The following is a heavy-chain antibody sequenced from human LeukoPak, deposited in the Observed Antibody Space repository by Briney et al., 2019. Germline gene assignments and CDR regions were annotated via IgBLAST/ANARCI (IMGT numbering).Heavy chain of an antibody. Sequence: GASVKVSCKASGYTFTSYGISWVRQAPGQGLEWMGWISAYNGNTNYAQKLQGRITLTTDTSTSTSYMELRSLEYDDTAIYYCARDNDKVVDHWGQGTLVTVSS. CDR3: ARDNDKVVDH. CDR2: ISAYNGNT. D-gene: IGHD1-1*01. CDR1: GYTFTSYG. J-gene: IGHJ4*01. V-gene: IGHV1-18*01.